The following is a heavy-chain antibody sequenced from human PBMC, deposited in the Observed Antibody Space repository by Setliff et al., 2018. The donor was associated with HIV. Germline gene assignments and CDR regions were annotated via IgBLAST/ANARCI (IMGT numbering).Heavy chain of an antibody. D-gene: IGHD6-13*01. V-gene: IGHV3-15*01. CDR3: MDFAIAGAWDY. Sequence: PGGSLRLSCAASGFIFSNARMNWVRQVPGKGLEWVGHIKKKGDGGTTEYATPVKGGFTISRDDSENMLYLQMNDLKTEDTAVYYCMDFAIAGAWDYWGQGTLVTVSS. CDR1: GFIFSNAR. J-gene: IGHJ4*02. CDR2: IKKKGDGGTT.